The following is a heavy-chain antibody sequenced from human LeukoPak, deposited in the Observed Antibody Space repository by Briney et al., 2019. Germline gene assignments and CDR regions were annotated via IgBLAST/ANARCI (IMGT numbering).Heavy chain of an antibody. Sequence: GGSLRLSCAASGFTVSSNYMSWVRQAPGKGLEWGSVIYSGGSTYYADSVKGRFTISRDNSKNTLYLQMNSLRAEDTAVYYCASAAMGAVDYWGQGTLVTVSS. J-gene: IGHJ4*02. D-gene: IGHD2-2*01. CDR3: ASAAMGAVDY. V-gene: IGHV3-53*01. CDR2: IYSGGST. CDR1: GFTVSSNY.